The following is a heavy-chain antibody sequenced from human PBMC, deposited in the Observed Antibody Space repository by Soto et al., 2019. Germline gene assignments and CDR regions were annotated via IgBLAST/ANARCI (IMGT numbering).Heavy chain of an antibody. Sequence: QITLKASGPTLVKPTQTLTLTCTFSGFSLSTSGVGVGWIRQPPGKALEWLALIYWDDDKRYSPSLNSRLTISKDSSKHPVVLTMTNMDPVDTATYYCAHDNYGMDVWGQGTTVTVSS. J-gene: IGHJ6*02. CDR2: IYWDDDK. CDR1: GFSLSTSGVG. V-gene: IGHV2-5*02. CDR3: AHDNYGMDV.